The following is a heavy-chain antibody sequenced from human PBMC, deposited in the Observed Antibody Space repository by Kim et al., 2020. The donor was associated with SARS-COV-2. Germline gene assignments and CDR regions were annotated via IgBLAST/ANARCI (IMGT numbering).Heavy chain of an antibody. Sequence: SETLSLTCAVYGGSFSGYYWSWIRQPPGKGLEWIGEINHSGSTNYNPSLKSRVTISVDTSKNQFSLKLSSVTAADTAVYYCARVEIAARIAKGEENWFDPWGQGTLVTVSS. V-gene: IGHV4-34*01. J-gene: IGHJ5*02. CDR2: INHSGST. D-gene: IGHD6-6*01. CDR3: ARVEIAARIAKGEENWFDP. CDR1: GGSFSGYY.